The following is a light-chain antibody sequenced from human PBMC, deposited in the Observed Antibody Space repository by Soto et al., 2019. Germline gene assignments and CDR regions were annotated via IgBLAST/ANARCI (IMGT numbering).Light chain of an antibody. CDR3: QQTYIAPKT. J-gene: IGKJ2*01. CDR1: QYIDSY. Sequence: DVQMTQSPSSLSASVGDRVTITCRARQYIDSYLNWYQQQPGKAPKLLIYAASSLQSGVPSRFSGGGFGEDFALTISSLQPEDFAAYYCQQTYIAPKTFGQGTQVEIK. CDR2: AAS. V-gene: IGKV1-39*01.